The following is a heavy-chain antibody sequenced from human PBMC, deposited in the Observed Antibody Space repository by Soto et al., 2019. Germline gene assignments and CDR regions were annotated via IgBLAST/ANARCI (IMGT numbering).Heavy chain of an antibody. V-gene: IGHV3-30-3*01. J-gene: IGHJ4*02. CDR2: ISYDGSNK. Sequence: QVQLVESGGGVVQPGRSLRLSCAASGFTFSSYAMHWVRQAPGKGLEWVAVISYDGSNKYYADSVKGRFTISRDSSKHTLYLQMNSLRAEDTAVYYCARPPTIFGVVILDYWGQRTLVTVSS. CDR3: ARPPTIFGVVILDY. CDR1: GFTFSSYA. D-gene: IGHD3-3*01.